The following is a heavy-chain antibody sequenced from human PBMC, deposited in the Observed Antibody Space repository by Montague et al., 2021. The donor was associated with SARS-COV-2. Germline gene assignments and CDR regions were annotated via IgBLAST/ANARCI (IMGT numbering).Heavy chain of an antibody. Sequence: SETLSLTCAVHGTSFSGYYWTWVRQPPGKGLEWIGEINHSGNTNYKPSLESRITMSVDTSKSLVSLNLTSVTAADTAVYYCARASSSWSGLDPWGQGTLVTVSS. CDR3: ARASSSWSGLDP. J-gene: IGHJ5*02. D-gene: IGHD3-3*01. CDR1: GTSFSGYY. V-gene: IGHV4-34*01. CDR2: INHSGNT.